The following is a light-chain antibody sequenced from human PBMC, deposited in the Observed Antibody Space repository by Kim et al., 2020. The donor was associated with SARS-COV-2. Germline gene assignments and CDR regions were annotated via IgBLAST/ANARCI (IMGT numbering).Light chain of an antibody. V-gene: IGLV3-1*01. J-gene: IGLJ2*01. Sequence: SYELTQPPSVSVSPGQTASINCSGDKLGDTYAYWYQQKPGQSPVLVIFQDTKRPSGIPERFSGSNSGNTATLTVSGTQAVDEAAYYCQVWFSRTAHVVFG. CDR3: QVWFSRTAHVV. CDR2: QDT. CDR1: KLGDTY.